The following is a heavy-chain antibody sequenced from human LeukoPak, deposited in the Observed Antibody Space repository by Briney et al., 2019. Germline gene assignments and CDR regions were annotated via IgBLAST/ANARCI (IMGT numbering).Heavy chain of an antibody. J-gene: IGHJ4*02. V-gene: IGHV1-18*04. CDR3: ARDPPDSSGYSDY. Sequence: ASVKVSCKGSGYTFTTYGISWVRQAPGQGLEWMGWISGYNGNTNYAQKFQGRVTITADKSTSTAYMELSSLRSEDTAVYYCARDPPDSSGYSDYWGQGTLVTVSS. CDR2: ISGYNGNT. CDR1: GYTFTTYG. D-gene: IGHD3-22*01.